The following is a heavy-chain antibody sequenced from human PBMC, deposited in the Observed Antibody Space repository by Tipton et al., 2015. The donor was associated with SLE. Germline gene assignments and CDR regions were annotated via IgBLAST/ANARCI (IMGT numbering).Heavy chain of an antibody. CDR1: GGSFSGYC. CDR3: ATTYSSSWSSARGSEYFQH. Sequence: LRLSCAVYGGSFSGYCWSWIRQPPGKGLEWVGEIIRSGSTNYNPSLKSRVTISVDTSKNQFSLKLSSGTAADTAVYYCATTYSSSWSSARGSEYFQHWCQGTLVTVSS. J-gene: IGHJ1*01. D-gene: IGHD6-13*01. CDR2: IIRSGST. V-gene: IGHV4-34*12.